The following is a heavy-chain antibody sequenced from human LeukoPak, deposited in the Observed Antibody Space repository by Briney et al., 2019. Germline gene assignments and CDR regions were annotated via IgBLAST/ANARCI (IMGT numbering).Heavy chain of an antibody. V-gene: IGHV1-46*01. Sequence: GASVKVSCKASGYTFTGHYMHWVRQAPGHGLEWMGVINPTGGSTSYPQKFQGRVTMTRDTSTSTVYMELSSLRYEDTAVYFCARGNGGLRNGYAFDIWGQGTMVTVSS. D-gene: IGHD2-8*01. J-gene: IGHJ3*02. CDR2: INPTGGST. CDR1: GYTFTGHY. CDR3: ARGNGGLRNGYAFDI.